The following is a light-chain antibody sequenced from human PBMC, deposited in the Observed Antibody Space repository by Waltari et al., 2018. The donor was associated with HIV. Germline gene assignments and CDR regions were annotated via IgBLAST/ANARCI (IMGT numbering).Light chain of an antibody. CDR2: DVS. Sequence: QSSLTQPRSVSGSPGQSVTISCSGTSSDVGSYNYVSWYQQHPGKAPKVMIYDVSQRPSGVPYRFSVSKSGKTASLTISGLQAEDESDYYCCSYAGMYTWVFGGGTKLTVL. CDR3: CSYAGMYTWV. J-gene: IGLJ3*02. V-gene: IGLV2-11*01. CDR1: SSDVGSYNY.